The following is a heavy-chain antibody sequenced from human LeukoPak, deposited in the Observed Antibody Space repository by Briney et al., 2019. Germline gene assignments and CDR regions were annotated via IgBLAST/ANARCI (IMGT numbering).Heavy chain of an antibody. CDR1: GFSFSTYD. J-gene: IGHJ4*02. CDR2: ITSTSNHI. D-gene: IGHD3-10*01. CDR3: ARVYSASGYGSGYCDY. V-gene: IGHV3-21*01. Sequence: GGSLRLSCVASGFSFSTYDMNWVRQAPGKGLEWVSAITSTSNHINYADSVKGRFTISRDSANNSLYLQMNSLRAEDTAVYYCARVYSASGYGSGYCDYWGQGTLVTVSS.